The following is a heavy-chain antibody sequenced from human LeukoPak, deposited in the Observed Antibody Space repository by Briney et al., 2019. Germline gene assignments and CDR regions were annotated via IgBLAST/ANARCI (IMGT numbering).Heavy chain of an antibody. CDR3: AREAIVVVVASTGWFDP. CDR1: GYTFTGDH. Sequence: ASVKVSCKASGYTFTGDHMHWVRQAPGQGLEWMGWINPRSGGTNYAQKFQGRVTMTRDTSINTAYMELSRLRSDDTAVYYCAREAIVVVVASTGWFDPWGQGTLVTVSS. CDR2: INPRSGGT. J-gene: IGHJ5*02. D-gene: IGHD2-15*01. V-gene: IGHV1-2*02.